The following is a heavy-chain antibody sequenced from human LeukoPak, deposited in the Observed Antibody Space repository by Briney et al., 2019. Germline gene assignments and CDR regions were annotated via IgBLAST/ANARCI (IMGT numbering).Heavy chain of an antibody. CDR3: ARGPGIAVAATD. CDR2: ISSDESSK. J-gene: IGHJ3*01. D-gene: IGHD6-13*01. V-gene: IGHV3-30-3*01. Sequence: GGSLRLSCAASGFTFSTSAMHWVRRSPGKGLEWVAIISSDESSKYYADSVKGRFTISRDNSKNTLYLQMNSLRAEDTAVYYCARGPGIAVAATDWGQGTMVTVSS. CDR1: GFTFSTSA.